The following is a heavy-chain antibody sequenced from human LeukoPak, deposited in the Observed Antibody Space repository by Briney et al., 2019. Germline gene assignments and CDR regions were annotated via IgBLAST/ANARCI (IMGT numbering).Heavy chain of an antibody. V-gene: IGHV1-2*02. Sequence: GASVKVSCKASGYTFTGYYMHWVRQAPGQGLEWMGWINPNSGGTNYAQKFQGRVTMTRDTSISTAYMELSRLRSDDTAVYYCASTSPKYYYESSGYSSLFDNWGQGTLVTVSS. CDR3: ASTSPKYYYESSGYSSLFDN. CDR1: GYTFTGYY. J-gene: IGHJ4*02. CDR2: INPNSGGT. D-gene: IGHD3-22*01.